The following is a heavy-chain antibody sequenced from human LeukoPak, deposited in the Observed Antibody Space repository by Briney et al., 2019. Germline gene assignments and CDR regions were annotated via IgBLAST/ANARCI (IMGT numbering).Heavy chain of an antibody. CDR2: INPNSGGT. V-gene: IGHV1-2*02. CDR3: ARDRSDIVVVPAAIPHYYYYGMDV. J-gene: IGHJ6*02. D-gene: IGHD2-2*02. CDR1: GYTFTGYY. Sequence: ASVKVSCKASGYTFTGYYMHWVRQAPGQGLEWMGWINPNSGGTNYAQKFQGRVTMTRDTSISTAYMELSRLRSDDTAVYYCARDRSDIVVVPAAIPHYYYYGMDVWGQGTTVTVSS.